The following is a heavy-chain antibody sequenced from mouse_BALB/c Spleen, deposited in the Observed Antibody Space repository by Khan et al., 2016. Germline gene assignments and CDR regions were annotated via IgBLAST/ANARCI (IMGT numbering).Heavy chain of an antibody. D-gene: IGHD2-1*01. CDR1: GYKFSNYW. V-gene: IGHV1-9*01. J-gene: IGHJ4*01. CDR2: ILPGSSVI. Sequence: QVQLKQSGAELMKPGASVKISCKATGYKFSNYWIEWVKQRHGHGLEWIGAILPGSSVIKYNEKFKGKATFTADTSSTTAYLQSSILTSEDSADCYSARYGNFEDYTMESWGQGTSVTVSS. CDR3: ARYGNFEDYTMES.